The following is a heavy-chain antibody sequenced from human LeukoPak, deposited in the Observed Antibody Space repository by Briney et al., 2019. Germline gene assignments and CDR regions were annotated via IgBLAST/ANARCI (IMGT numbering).Heavy chain of an antibody. J-gene: IGHJ4*02. CDR3: AKLWFGELGAVYFDY. CDR2: IGGSGSST. V-gene: IGHV3-23*01. Sequence: GGSLRLSCAASGFRFSNYAMSWVRQAPGKGLEWISGIGGSGSSTYYADSVKGRFTISRDNSKNTLYLQMNSLRAEDTAVYYCAKLWFGELGAVYFDYWGQGTLVTVSS. D-gene: IGHD3-10*01. CDR1: GFRFSNYA.